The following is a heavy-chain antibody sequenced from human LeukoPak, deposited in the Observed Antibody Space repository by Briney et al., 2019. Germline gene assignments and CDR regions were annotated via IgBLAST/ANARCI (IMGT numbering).Heavy chain of an antibody. CDR2: ISSSSSTI. V-gene: IGHV3-48*01. CDR3: ASGPPSLYYYYYYMDV. CDR1: GFTFSSYG. J-gene: IGHJ6*03. Sequence: QPGRSLRLSCAASGFTFSSYGMHWVRQAPGKGLEWVSYISSSSSTIYYADSVEGRFTISRDNAKNSLYLQMNSLRAEDTAVYYCASGPPSLYYYYYYMDVWGKGTTVTVSS. D-gene: IGHD1-14*01.